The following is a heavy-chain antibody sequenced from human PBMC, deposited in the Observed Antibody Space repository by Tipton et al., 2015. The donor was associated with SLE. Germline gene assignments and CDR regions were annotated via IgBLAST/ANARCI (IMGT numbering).Heavy chain of an antibody. CDR2: LDPNSGDT. J-gene: IGHJ6*02. Sequence: QSGPEVKKPGASVKVSCKASAYTFTAYYVHWVRQAPGQGLEWLGWLDPNSGDTYSAQKFQGRLTMTRDTSITTAYLELSSLRSDDTAVYFCARQKQWSIPANWNGIDVWGQGTTVTVSS. CDR1: AYTFTAYY. V-gene: IGHV1-2*02. D-gene: IGHD6-19*01. CDR3: ARQKQWSIPANWNGIDV.